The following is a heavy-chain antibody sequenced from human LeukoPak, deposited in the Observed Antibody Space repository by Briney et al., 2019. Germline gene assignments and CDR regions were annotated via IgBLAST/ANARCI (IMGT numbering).Heavy chain of an antibody. D-gene: IGHD6-6*01. Sequence: GGSLRLSCAASGFTFSSYGMHWVRQAPGKGLEWVAFIRYDGSYKSYADSVRGRFTISRDNSKNTLYLQMNSLRAEDTAVYYCAKDRTISTSSRLNDAFDIWGQGTMVTVSS. CDR2: IRYDGSYK. CDR1: GFTFSSYG. CDR3: AKDRTISTSSRLNDAFDI. J-gene: IGHJ3*02. V-gene: IGHV3-30*02.